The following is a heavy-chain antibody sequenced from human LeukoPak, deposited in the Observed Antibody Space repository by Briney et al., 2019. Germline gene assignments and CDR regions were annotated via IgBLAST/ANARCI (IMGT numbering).Heavy chain of an antibody. V-gene: IGHV4-61*02. D-gene: IGHD5-24*01. J-gene: IGHJ6*03. CDR3: AREDRYNYEGVRYYYYYMDV. CDR2: IYTSGST. CDR1: VRSISSGSYY. Sequence: TSETLSLTCTVSVRSISSGSYYCSWIRQPAGKGLEWIGRIYTSGSTNYNPSLKSRVTISVDTSKNQFSLKLSSVTAADTAVYYCAREDRYNYEGVRYYYYYMDVWGKGTTVTVSS.